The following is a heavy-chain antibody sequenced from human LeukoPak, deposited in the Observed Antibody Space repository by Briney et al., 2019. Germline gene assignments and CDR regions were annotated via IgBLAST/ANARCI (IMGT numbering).Heavy chain of an antibody. V-gene: IGHV4-59*01. CDR2: IYYSGST. D-gene: IGHD2-15*01. Sequence: SETLSLTCSVSGGSISGYYWSWIRQPPGKGLEWIGYIYYSGSTNYNPSLKSRLTISVDASKNQFSLNLSPVIAADTAVYYCASTRSGSDYGMGVWGQGTTVTVSS. J-gene: IGHJ6*02. CDR1: GGSISGYY. CDR3: ASTRSGSDYGMGV.